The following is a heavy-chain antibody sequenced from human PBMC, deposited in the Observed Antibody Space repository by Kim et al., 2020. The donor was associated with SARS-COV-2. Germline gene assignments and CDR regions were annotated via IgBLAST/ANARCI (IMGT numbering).Heavy chain of an antibody. V-gene: IGHV1-18*01. CDR1: GYTFTSYG. CDR3: ARLVTAEFRDAFDI. CDR2: ISAYNGNT. Sequence: ASVKVSCKASGYTFTSYGISWVRQAPGQGLEWMGWISAYNGNTNDAQKLQGRVTMTTDTSTSTAYMELRSLRSDDTAGYYCARLVTAEFRDAFDIWGQGTMVTVSS. J-gene: IGHJ3*02. D-gene: IGHD2-21*02.